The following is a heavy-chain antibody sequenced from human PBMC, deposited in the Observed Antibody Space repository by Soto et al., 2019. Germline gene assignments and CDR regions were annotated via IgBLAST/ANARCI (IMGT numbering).Heavy chain of an antibody. CDR3: AKSRLRFLEWSIFDY. CDR1: GLTFDDYT. Sequence: EVQLVESGGVVVQPGGSLRLSCAASGLTFDDYTMHWVRQAPGKGLEWVSLISWDGGSTYYADSVKGRFTISRDNSKNSLYLQMNSLRTEDTALYYCAKSRLRFLEWSIFDYWGQGTLVTVSS. J-gene: IGHJ4*02. V-gene: IGHV3-43*01. D-gene: IGHD3-3*01. CDR2: ISWDGGST.